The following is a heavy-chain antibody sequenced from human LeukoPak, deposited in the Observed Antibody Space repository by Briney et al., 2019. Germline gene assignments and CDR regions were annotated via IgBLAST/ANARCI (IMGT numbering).Heavy chain of an antibody. CDR3: ATSQLYSSSSEFDY. V-gene: IGHV1-2*04. CDR2: INPNSGGT. J-gene: IGHJ4*02. CDR1: GYTFTGYH. D-gene: IGHD6-6*01. Sequence: GASVKVSCKASGYTFTGYHMHWVRQAPGQGLEWMGWINPNSGGTNYAQKFQGWVTMTRDTSISTAYMELSWLRSDDTAVYYCATSQLYSSSSEFDYWGQGTLVTVSS.